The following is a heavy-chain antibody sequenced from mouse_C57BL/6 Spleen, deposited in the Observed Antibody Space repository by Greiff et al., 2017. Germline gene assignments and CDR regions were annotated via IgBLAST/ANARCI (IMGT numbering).Heavy chain of an antibody. J-gene: IGHJ2*01. CDR1: GFTFSSYT. D-gene: IGHD1-1*01. Sequence: EVMLVESGGGLVKPGGSLKLSCAASGFTFSSYTMSWVRQTPEQRLEWVATISGGGGNTYYPDSVKGRFTISRDNAKNTLYLQMSSRRSEDTALYDCARRYGSGYAFDYWGQGTTLTVSS. CDR2: ISGGGGNT. V-gene: IGHV5-9*01. CDR3: ARRYGSGYAFDY.